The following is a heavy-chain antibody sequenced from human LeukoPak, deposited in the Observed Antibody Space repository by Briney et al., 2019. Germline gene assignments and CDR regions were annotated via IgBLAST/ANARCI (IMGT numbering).Heavy chain of an antibody. CDR2: IDWDDDK. D-gene: IGHD6-13*01. J-gene: IGHJ5*02. Sequence: SGPALLKPTQTLTLTFTFSGFSLSTRGMRVSWVRHPPGKALEWIARIDWDDDKFYSTSLKTRPTISKDTSKNQVVLTMTNMDPVDTATYYCAREAALRILNWFDPWGQGTLVTVSS. CDR1: GFSLSTRGMR. V-gene: IGHV2-70*04. CDR3: AREAALRILNWFDP.